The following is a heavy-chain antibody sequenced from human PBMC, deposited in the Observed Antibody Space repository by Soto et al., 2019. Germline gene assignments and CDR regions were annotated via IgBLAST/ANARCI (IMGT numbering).Heavy chain of an antibody. V-gene: IGHV1-18*01. CDR1: GYIFTSYG. Sequence: QVQLVQSGAEVKKPGASVKVSCKASGYIFTSYGVSWVRQAPGQGLEWLGWINGYNGNTNYGQNFQGRVTMTTDTSTSTAYRELRSLRSDDTAVYYCARMGDVPYYYYGMDVWGQGTTVIVSS. D-gene: IGHD3-16*01. J-gene: IGHJ6*02. CDR3: ARMGDVPYYYYGMDV. CDR2: INGYNGNT.